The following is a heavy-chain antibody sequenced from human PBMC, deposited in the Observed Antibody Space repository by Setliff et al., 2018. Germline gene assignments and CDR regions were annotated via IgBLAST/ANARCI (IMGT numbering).Heavy chain of an antibody. Sequence: GASVKVSCKASGFTFRNYAISWVRQAPGQGLEWMGWISAYNGDTTYTQNLQGRVTLTTDTSTTTAYMELSGLRSDDTAAYYCVRVGVDAIPAWGQGTMVTVSS. V-gene: IGHV1-18*01. D-gene: IGHD2-21*01. CDR2: ISAYNGDT. CDR3: VRVGVDAIPA. J-gene: IGHJ5*02. CDR1: GFTFRNYA.